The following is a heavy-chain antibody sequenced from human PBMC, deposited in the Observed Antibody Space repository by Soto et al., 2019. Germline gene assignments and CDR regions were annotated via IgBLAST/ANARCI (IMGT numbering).Heavy chain of an antibody. J-gene: IGHJ4*02. Sequence: EVQLLESGGGLVQPGGSLRLSCAASGFSFSSYAMVWVRQAPGKGLEWVSVISARGGSSYFADSVKGRFTTSRDNAKNVLSLEMNSLRAEDTATYFCAKGSIESSASVDNWGQGTLVLVSS. CDR3: AKGSIESSASVDN. CDR1: GFSFSSYA. V-gene: IGHV3-23*01. CDR2: ISARGGSS. D-gene: IGHD1-26*01.